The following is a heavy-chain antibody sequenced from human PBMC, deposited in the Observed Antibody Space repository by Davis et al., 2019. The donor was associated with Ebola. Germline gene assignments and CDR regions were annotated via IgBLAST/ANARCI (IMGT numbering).Heavy chain of an antibody. J-gene: IGHJ5*02. Sequence: SVKVSCKASGYTFTSYGISWVRQAPGQGLEWMGGIIPIFGTANYAQKFQGRVTITADESTSTAYMELSSLRSEDTAVYYCARDNAPYDFWSGYYTGWFDPWGQGTLVTVSS. CDR3: ARDNAPYDFWSGYYTGWFDP. CDR1: GYTFTSYG. CDR2: IIPIFGTA. V-gene: IGHV1-69*13. D-gene: IGHD3-3*01.